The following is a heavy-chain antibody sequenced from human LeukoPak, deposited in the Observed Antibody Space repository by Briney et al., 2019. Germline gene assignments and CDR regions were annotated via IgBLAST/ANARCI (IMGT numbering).Heavy chain of an antibody. CDR3: AGSGYQHYYYYMDV. CDR2: IYYSGST. CDR1: GGSISSYY. V-gene: IGHV4-59*01. D-gene: IGHD3-3*01. J-gene: IGHJ6*03. Sequence: MSSQTLSLACTVSGGSISSYYWSWIRQPPGKGLEWIGYIYYSGSTNYNPSLKSRVTISVDTSKNQFSLKLSSVTAADTAVYYCAGSGYQHYYYYMDVWGKGTTVTVSS.